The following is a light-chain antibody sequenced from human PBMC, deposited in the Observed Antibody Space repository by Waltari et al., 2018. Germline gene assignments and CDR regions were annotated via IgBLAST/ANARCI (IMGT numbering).Light chain of an antibody. CDR2: VAS. V-gene: IGKV1-39*01. Sequence: IQMTQSPSSLSASVGDRVTITCRASQSFSSSLNWYQQIPGKAPKLLIYVASNLQSGVPSRCSGSGSGTDFSLTISSLQPEDFSTYYCQQSYITTYTFGQGTRVDFK. CDR1: QSFSSS. J-gene: IGKJ2*01. CDR3: QQSYITTYT.